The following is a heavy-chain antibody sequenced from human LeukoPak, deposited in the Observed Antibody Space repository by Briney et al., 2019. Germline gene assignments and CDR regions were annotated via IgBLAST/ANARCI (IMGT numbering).Heavy chain of an antibody. Sequence: GGSLRLSCAASGFTFSSYSMIWVRQAPGKGLEWVSSISSSSSCIYYADSVKGRFTISRDNAKNSLYLQMNSLRAEDTAVYYCARADYGDFTFDYWGQGTLVTVSS. CDR1: GFTFSSYS. V-gene: IGHV3-21*01. CDR2: ISSSSSCI. J-gene: IGHJ4*02. CDR3: ARADYGDFTFDY. D-gene: IGHD4-17*01.